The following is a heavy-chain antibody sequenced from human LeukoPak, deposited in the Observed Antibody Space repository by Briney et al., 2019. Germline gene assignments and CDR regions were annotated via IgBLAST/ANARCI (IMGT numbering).Heavy chain of an antibody. CDR1: GFTFSSYA. J-gene: IGHJ4*02. V-gene: IGHV3-23*01. Sequence: GGSLRLSCAASGFTFSSYAMSWVRQAPGKGLEWVSAISGSGGSTYYADSVKGRFTISRDNSKNTLYLQMNSLRAEDTAVYYCAKDRVYDFWSGLFDYWGQGTLVTVSS. CDR2: ISGSGGST. D-gene: IGHD3-3*01. CDR3: AKDRVYDFWSGLFDY.